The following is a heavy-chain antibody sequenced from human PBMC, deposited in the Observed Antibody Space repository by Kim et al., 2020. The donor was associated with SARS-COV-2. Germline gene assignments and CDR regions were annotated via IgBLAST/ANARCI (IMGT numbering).Heavy chain of an antibody. CDR3: VTDERDFVWGS. D-gene: IGHD3-16*01. CDR1: GFMFSDYR. CDR2: ISGYGNYI. J-gene: IGHJ4*02. V-gene: IGHV3-21*01. Sequence: GGSLRLSCVASGFMFSDYRMNWVRQAPGKGPEWVSSISGYGNYIYYADSVRGRFTISRDNAKNSVFLQMNSLRPEDTAVYYCVTDERDFVWGSWGQGTLATGSS.